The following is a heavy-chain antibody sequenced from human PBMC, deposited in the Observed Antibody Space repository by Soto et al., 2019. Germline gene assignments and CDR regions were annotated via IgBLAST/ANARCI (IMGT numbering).Heavy chain of an antibody. V-gene: IGHV3-7*03. D-gene: IGHD6-13*01. J-gene: IGHJ5*02. CDR1: GFTFSTYW. CDR2: IKHDASEK. CDR3: ERAFSSPNWFDP. Sequence: GGSLRLSCAASGFTFSTYWMNWVRQAPGKGLEWVANIKHDASEKYYMDSVKGRFTISRDNAENSLYLQMNSLRAEDTAVYYCERAFSSPNWFDPWGQGTLVTVSS.